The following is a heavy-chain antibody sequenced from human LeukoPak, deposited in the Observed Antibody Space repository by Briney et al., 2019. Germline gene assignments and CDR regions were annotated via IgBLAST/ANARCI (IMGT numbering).Heavy chain of an antibody. CDR2: ISSSSSYI. V-gene: IGHV3-21*01. J-gene: IGHJ4*02. CDR1: GFTFSSYS. Sequence: GGSLRLSCAASGFTFSSYSMNWVRQAPGKGLEWVSSISSSSSYIYYADSVKGRFTISRDNAKNPLYLQMNSLRAEDTAVYYCARAVPSGVFDYWGQGTLVTVSS. D-gene: IGHD3-10*01. CDR3: ARAVPSGVFDY.